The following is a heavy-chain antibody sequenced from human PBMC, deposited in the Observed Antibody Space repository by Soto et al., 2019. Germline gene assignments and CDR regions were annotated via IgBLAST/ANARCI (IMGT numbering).Heavy chain of an antibody. CDR1: GFTFNNYA. J-gene: IGHJ4*03. Sequence: EVQVLDSGGGLVQPGGSLRLSCAASGFTFNNYAMNWVRQAPGKGLEWVATISATGGSTYYADSVKGRFTISRDNSKNTLYLQMNGLRVEDTAVYYCAKDRLAGNFDYWGHGTQVTVSS. CDR3: AKDRLAGNFDY. V-gene: IGHV3-23*01. CDR2: ISATGGST.